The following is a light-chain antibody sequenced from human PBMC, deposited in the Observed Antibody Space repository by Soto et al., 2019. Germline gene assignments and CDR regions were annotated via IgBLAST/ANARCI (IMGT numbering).Light chain of an antibody. J-gene: IGLJ2*01. Sequence: QSALTQPASVSGSPGQSITISCTGTSSDVGGYNYVPWYQQHPGKAPKVMIYEFTNRPSGVSNRFSGSKSGNTASLTISGLQAEDEADYYCSSYTSSSTLVFGGGTKLTVL. CDR3: SSYTSSSTLV. CDR1: SSDVGGYNY. CDR2: EFT. V-gene: IGLV2-14*01.